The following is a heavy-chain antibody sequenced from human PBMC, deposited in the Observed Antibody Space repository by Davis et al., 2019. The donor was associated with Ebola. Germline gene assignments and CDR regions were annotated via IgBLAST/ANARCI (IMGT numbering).Heavy chain of an antibody. Sequence: ASVKVSCKTSGYTFISYYMHWVRQAPGQGLEWMGWSNPNSGRPHYAQKFQGRVTMTRDTSNSTFYMELSRLRSDDTAVYYCAGASITVIGIRIYYFGLDIWGQGTTVTVSS. D-gene: IGHD6-19*01. J-gene: IGHJ6*02. CDR1: GYTFISYY. CDR2: SNPNSGRP. V-gene: IGHV1-2*02. CDR3: AGASITVIGIRIYYFGLDI.